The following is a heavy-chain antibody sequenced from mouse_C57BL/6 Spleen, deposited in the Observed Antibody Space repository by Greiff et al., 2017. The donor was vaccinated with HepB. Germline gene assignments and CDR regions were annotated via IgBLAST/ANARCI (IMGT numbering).Heavy chain of an antibody. CDR1: GYAFSSSW. D-gene: IGHD1-1*01. CDR3: ARSRSYVDY. CDR2: IYPGDGDT. V-gene: IGHV1-82*01. J-gene: IGHJ2*01. Sequence: VQLVESGPELVKPGASVKISCKASGYAFSSSWMNWVKQRPGKGLEWIGRIYPGDGDTNYNGKFKGKATLTADKSSSTAYMQLSSLTSEDSAVYLCARSRSYVDYWGQGTTLTVSS.